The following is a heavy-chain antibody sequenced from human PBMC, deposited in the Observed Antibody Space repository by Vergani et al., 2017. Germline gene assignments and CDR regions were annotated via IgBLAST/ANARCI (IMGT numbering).Heavy chain of an antibody. CDR2: ISSSSSTI. CDR1: GFTFSSYS. CDR3: ARGGTTIFDGMDV. V-gene: IGHV3-48*01. D-gene: IGHD3-3*01. J-gene: IGHJ6*02. Sequence: EVQLVESGGGLVQPGGSLRLSCAASGFTFSSYSMNWVRQAPGKGLEWVSYISSSSSTIYYADSVKGRFTISRDNAKNSLYLQMNSLRAEDTAVYYCARGGTTIFDGMDVWGQGTTVTVSS.